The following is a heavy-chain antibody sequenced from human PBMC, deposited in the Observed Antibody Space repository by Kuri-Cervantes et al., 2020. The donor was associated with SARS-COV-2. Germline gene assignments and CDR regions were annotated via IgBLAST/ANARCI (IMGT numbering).Heavy chain of an antibody. J-gene: IGHJ4*02. CDR3: ATHDSRGYYYDY. V-gene: IGHV1-18*01. CDR2: ISGYNGDT. CDR1: GYTFTSYG. Sequence: ASVKVSCKASGYTFTSYGISWVRQAPGQGLEWMGWISGYNGDTEYAQILQGRVTMTTDTSTSTAYMELRSLTSDDTAVYYCATHDSRGYYYDYRGQGTLVTVSS. D-gene: IGHD3-22*01.